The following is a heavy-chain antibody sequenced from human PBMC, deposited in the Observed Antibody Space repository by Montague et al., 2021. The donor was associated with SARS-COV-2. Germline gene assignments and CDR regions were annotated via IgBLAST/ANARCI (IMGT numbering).Heavy chain of an antibody. Sequence: SETLSLTCTVSGGSVSSGGYYWSWIRQPPGKGLEWIGYIYYSGSTNYNPSLKSRVTISLDTSKNQFSLKLTSVTAADTAVYYCVRVSLAAAATRSDYWGQGTLVPVSS. D-gene: IGHD6-13*01. CDR2: IYYSGST. CDR3: VRVSLAAAATRSDY. J-gene: IGHJ4*02. V-gene: IGHV4-61*08. CDR1: GGSVSSGGYY.